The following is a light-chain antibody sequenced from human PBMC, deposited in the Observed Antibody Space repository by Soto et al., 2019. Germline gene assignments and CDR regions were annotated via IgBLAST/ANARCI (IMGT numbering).Light chain of an antibody. Sequence: EIVLTQSPATLSLSPGERATLSCRASQSVSSYLAWYQQKPGQAPRLLIYDASNRATGIPARFSGSGSGTDFNLTISSLEPEDFAVYYCLQRSNWPPITFGQGTPMEIK. CDR1: QSVSSY. V-gene: IGKV3-11*01. CDR2: DAS. CDR3: LQRSNWPPIT. J-gene: IGKJ5*01.